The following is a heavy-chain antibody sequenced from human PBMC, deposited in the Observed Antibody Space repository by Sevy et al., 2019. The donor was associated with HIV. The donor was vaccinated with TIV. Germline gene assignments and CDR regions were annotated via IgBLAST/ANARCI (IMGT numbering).Heavy chain of an antibody. CDR3: ARDRLIFGGGPPDY. CDR2: INPNSDGT. Sequence: ASVKVSCVASGYSFTAYYIHWVRQAPGQGLEWMGWINPNSDGTNYAQNFQGRVTMTSDPSISTVYLELSRLRFDDTAFYCCARDRLIFGGGPPDYWGQGTLVTVSS. V-gene: IGHV1-2*02. CDR1: GYSFTAYY. J-gene: IGHJ4*02. D-gene: IGHD2-21*01.